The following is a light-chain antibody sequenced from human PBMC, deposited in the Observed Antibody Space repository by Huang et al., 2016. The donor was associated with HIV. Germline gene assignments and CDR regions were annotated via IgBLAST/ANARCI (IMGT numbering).Light chain of an antibody. CDR3: QQLHNSPYT. CDR2: KAS. J-gene: IGKJ2*01. Sequence: DIQMTQSPSTLSASIGDRVTITCRASQSLSGWLAWYQQRPWNAPNLLISKASSLQSGVPPRFSGSGSGTDFILTISSLQPDDFATYYCQQLHNSPYTFGQGTKLEIK. V-gene: IGKV1-5*03. CDR1: QSLSGW.